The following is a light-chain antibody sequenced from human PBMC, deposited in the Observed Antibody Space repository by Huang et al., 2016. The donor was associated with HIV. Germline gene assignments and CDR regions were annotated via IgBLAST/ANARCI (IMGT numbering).Light chain of an antibody. J-gene: IGKJ2*01. CDR1: QSISTY. Sequence: DIQMTQSPSSLSASVGDRVTISCRASQSISTYLNWYQQKPGKAPKVVIYSVSRLQSGVPSRFSGSGSGTDFTLTITNLQPEDFATYFCQQCYNTLYTFGQGTKLE. CDR2: SVS. V-gene: IGKV1-39*01. CDR3: QQCYNTLYT.